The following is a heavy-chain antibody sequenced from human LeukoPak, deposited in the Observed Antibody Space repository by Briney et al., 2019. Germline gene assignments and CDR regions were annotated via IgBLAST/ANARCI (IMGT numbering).Heavy chain of an antibody. CDR1: GFTFSSYW. Sequence: GGSLRLSCAASGFTFSSYWMYWVRQAPGKGLVWVSRINSDGSRTSYADSVKGRFTISRDNAKNTLYLQMNSLRDEDTAVYYCAREVSFRDYYDSSGYNYWGQGTLVTVSS. D-gene: IGHD3-22*01. J-gene: IGHJ4*02. CDR2: INSDGSRT. V-gene: IGHV3-74*01. CDR3: AREVSFRDYYDSSGYNY.